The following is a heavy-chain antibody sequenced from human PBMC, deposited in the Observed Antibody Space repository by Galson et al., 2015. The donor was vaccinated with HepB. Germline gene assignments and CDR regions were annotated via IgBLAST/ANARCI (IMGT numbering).Heavy chain of an antibody. CDR1: GSTFTDYY. V-gene: IGHV1-2*02. Sequence: SVKVSCKASGSTFTDYYMHWVRQAPGQGLEWMGWINPNSDGTNYAPKFQGRVTMTRDTPISTAYMELTSLRSDDTAVYYCARGLRSAAPDWGQGTLVTVSS. D-gene: IGHD6-25*01. CDR2: INPNSDGT. CDR3: ARGLRSAAPD. J-gene: IGHJ4*02.